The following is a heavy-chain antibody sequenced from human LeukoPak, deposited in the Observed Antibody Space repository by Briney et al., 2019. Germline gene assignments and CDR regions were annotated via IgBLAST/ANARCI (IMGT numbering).Heavy chain of an antibody. D-gene: IGHD1-26*01. CDR2: INQDGGEK. V-gene: IGHV3-7*01. Sequence: GGSLRLSCAASGFTFSSYAMSWVRQAPGKGLEWVANINQDGGEKYYLGSVEGRFTISRDNAKNSVYLQMHSLRAEDTAVYYCARRGDGGSYFDFWGQGTLVTVSS. J-gene: IGHJ4*02. CDR3: ARRGDGGSYFDF. CDR1: GFTFSSYA.